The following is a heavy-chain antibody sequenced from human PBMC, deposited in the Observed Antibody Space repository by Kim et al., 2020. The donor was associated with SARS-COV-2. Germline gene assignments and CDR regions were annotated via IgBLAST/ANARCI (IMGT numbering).Heavy chain of an antibody. CDR1: GGSISSSSYY. J-gene: IGHJ3*02. Sequence: SETLSLTCTVSGGSISSSSYYWGWIRQPPGKGLEWIGSIYYSGSTYYNPSLKSRVTISVDTSKNQFSLKLSSVTAADTAVYYCARRQAYYNILTGYYPDAFDIWGQGTMATVSS. CDR3: ARRQAYYNILTGYYPDAFDI. D-gene: IGHD3-9*01. CDR2: IYYSGST. V-gene: IGHV4-39*01.